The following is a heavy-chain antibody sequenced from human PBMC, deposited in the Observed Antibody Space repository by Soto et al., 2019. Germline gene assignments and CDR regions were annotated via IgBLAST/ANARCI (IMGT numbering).Heavy chain of an antibody. CDR3: ARQSCSSTSCYSWVSWFDP. J-gene: IGHJ5*02. D-gene: IGHD2-2*01. CDR2: IYYSGST. V-gene: IGHV4-59*08. CDR1: GGSISSYY. Sequence: SETLSLACTVSGGSISSYYWSWIRQPPGKGLEWIGYIYYSGSTKYNPSLKSRVTISVDTSKNQFSLKLSSVTAADTAVYYCARQSCSSTSCYSWVSWFDPWGQGTLVTVSS.